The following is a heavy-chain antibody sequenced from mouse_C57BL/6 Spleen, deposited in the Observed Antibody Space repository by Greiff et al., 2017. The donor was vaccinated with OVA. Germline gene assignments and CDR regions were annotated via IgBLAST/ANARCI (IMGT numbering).Heavy chain of an antibody. Sequence: EVQLQQSGPGLVKPSQSLSLTCSVTGYSITSGYYWNWIRRFPGNKLEWMGYISYDGSNNYNPSLKNRISITRDTSKNQFFLKLNSVTTEDTATYYCSSGDGYFDYWGQGTTLTVSS. D-gene: IGHD2-3*01. V-gene: IGHV3-6*01. J-gene: IGHJ2*01. CDR1: GYSITSGYY. CDR3: SSGDGYFDY. CDR2: ISYDGSN.